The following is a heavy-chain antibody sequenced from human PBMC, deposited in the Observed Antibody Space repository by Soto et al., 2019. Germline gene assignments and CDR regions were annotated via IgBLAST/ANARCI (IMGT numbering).Heavy chain of an antibody. J-gene: IGHJ4*02. Sequence: APGQGLEWMGWISAYNGNTNYAQKLQGRVTMTTDTSTSTAYMELRSLRSDDTAVYYCARDDYGENSDYWGQGTLVTVSS. D-gene: IGHD4-17*01. CDR2: ISAYNGNT. CDR3: ARDDYGENSDY. V-gene: IGHV1-18*01.